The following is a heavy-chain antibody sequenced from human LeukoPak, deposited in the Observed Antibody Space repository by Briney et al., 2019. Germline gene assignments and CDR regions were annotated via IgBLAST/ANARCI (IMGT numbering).Heavy chain of an antibody. Sequence: GGSLRLSCAASGFTFSSYNMNWVRQAPGKGLDWVSSISSTSGYIYYADSVRGRFTISRDDAKDSLYLQMNSLRVEDTAVYYCARPYGSGSYYPAYWGQGTLVTVSS. V-gene: IGHV3-21*01. CDR2: ISSTSGYI. CDR1: GFTFSSYN. J-gene: IGHJ4*02. CDR3: ARPYGSGSYYPAY. D-gene: IGHD3-10*01.